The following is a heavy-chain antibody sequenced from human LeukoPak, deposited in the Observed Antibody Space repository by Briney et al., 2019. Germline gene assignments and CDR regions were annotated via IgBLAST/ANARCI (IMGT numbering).Heavy chain of an antibody. J-gene: IGHJ4*02. CDR2: IYHSGST. CDR3: ARAWATDYFDY. V-gene: IGHV4-30-2*01. Sequence: SETLSLTCAVSGGSISSGGYSWSWIRQPPGKGLEWIGYIYHSGSTYYNPSLKSRVTISVDRSKNQFSLKLSSVTPADTAMYYCARAWATDYFDYWGQGTLVTVSS. CDR1: GGSISSGGYS.